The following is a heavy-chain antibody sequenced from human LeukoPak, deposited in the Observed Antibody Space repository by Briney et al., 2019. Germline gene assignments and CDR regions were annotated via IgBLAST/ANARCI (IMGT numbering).Heavy chain of an antibody. Sequence: GGSLRLSCAASGFTFSSYGMHWVRQAPGKGLEWVAFIRYDGNNKYYADSVKGRFTISRDNAKNSLYLQMNSLRAEDTAVYYCARALYDSSGYYFDYWGQGTLVTVSS. J-gene: IGHJ4*02. CDR2: IRYDGNNK. CDR3: ARALYDSSGYYFDY. D-gene: IGHD3-22*01. CDR1: GFTFSSYG. V-gene: IGHV3-30*02.